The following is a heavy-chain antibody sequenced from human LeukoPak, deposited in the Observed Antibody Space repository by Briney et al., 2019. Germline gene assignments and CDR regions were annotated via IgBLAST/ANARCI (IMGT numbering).Heavy chain of an antibody. V-gene: IGHV3-30*18. CDR2: ISHDGTNK. CDR3: AKAHLSDYGDYVRFHYNGMDV. CDR1: GFTFSRNG. Sequence: PGGSLRLSCAASGFTFSRNGMHWVRQAPGKGLEWVAVISHDGTNKYHADSVKGRFTISRGNSKNTLYLQMSSLRAEDTAVYYCAKAHLSDYGDYVRFHYNGMDVWGQGTTVSVSS. J-gene: IGHJ6*02. D-gene: IGHD4-17*01.